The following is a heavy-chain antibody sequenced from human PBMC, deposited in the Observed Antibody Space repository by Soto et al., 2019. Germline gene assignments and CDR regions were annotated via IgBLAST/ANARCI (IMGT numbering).Heavy chain of an antibody. CDR2: INSDGSGT. D-gene: IGHD6-6*01. V-gene: IGHV3-74*01. J-gene: IGHJ3*02. Sequence: GGSLRLSCAASGFTFSSYWMHWVRQGPGKGLVWVSRINSDGSGTSYADSVKGRFTISRDNANNTLYLQMDSLRAEDTAVYYCSRGGSSSSPRDTFGIWGQGTMVTVSS. CDR1: GFTFSSYW. CDR3: SRGGSSSSPRDTFGI.